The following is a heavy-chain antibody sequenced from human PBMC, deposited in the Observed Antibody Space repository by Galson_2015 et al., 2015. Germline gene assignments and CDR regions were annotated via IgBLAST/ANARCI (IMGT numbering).Heavy chain of an antibody. V-gene: IGHV6-1*01. CDR3: VGLRSGYSPHYYYMDV. Sequence: CAISGDSVSSNSAAWNWIRQSPSRGLEWLGRTYYRSKWYNDYAVSVKSRITINPDTSKNQFSLQLNSVTPEDTAVYYCVGLRSGYSPHYYYMDVWGKGTTVTVSS. J-gene: IGHJ6*03. CDR1: GDSVSSNSAA. D-gene: IGHD3-3*01. CDR2: TYYRSKWYN.